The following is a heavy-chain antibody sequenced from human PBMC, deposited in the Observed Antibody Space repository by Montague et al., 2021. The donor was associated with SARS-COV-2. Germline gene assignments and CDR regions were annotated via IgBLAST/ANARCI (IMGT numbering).Heavy chain of an antibody. V-gene: IGHV4-59*08. CDR1: GGSISGYF. J-gene: IGHJ4*02. D-gene: IGHD3-10*01. Sequence: SETLSLTCTVSGGSISGYFWSWIRQSPGKGLGWIGYIYYSGTTKYNPALKSRVAISLETSKNQFSLKLNSVTAADTAAYYCAATDYFASGKYGFWGQGTWVTVSS. CDR2: IYYSGTT. CDR3: AATDYFASGKYGF.